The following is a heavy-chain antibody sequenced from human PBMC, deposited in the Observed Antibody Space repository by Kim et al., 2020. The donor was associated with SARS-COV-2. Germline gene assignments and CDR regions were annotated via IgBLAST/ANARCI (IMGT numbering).Heavy chain of an antibody. J-gene: IGHJ4*02. CDR2: ISYDGSNK. V-gene: IGHV3-30*18. D-gene: IGHD3-22*01. CDR1: GFTFSSYG. Sequence: GGSLRLSCAASGFTFSSYGMHWVRQAPGKGLEWVAVISYDGSNKYYADSVKGRFTISRDNSKNTLYLQMNSLRAEDTAVYYCAKDPVYVSSGYDYWGQGTLVTVSS. CDR3: AKDPVYVSSGYDY.